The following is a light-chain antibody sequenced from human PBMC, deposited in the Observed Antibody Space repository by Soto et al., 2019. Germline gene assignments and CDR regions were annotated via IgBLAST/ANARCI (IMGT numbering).Light chain of an antibody. CDR3: QQYNSWWT. Sequence: EIVMTQSPATLSVSPGERVTLSCRASQSVSSNLAWYQQKPGQAPRLLIYGASTRATGIPARFSGSGSGTEFTLTISSLQSEDSAVYYCQQYNSWWTFGPGTKVEIK. CDR2: GAS. J-gene: IGKJ1*01. V-gene: IGKV3-15*01. CDR1: QSVSSN.